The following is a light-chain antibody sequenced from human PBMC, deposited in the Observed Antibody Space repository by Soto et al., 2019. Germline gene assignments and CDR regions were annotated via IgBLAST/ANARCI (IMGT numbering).Light chain of an antibody. CDR3: SLYAGNNNVV. CDR1: SSDVGDYKF. V-gene: IGLV2-8*01. Sequence: QSALTQPPSASGYPGQSVTISCHGPSSDVGDYKFVSWYQQDPGKTPKLLIYEVSRRPSGVPDRFSGSKSGNTASLTVSAPKAENEADYYCSLYAGNNNVVFGGRPQLTVL. CDR2: EVS. J-gene: IGLJ2*01.